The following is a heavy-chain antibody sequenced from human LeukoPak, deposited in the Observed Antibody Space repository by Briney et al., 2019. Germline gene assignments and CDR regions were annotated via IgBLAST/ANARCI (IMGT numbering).Heavy chain of an antibody. D-gene: IGHD3-3*01. CDR2: IYYSGGT. CDR3: ARDGYDFWSGYYSSRTDYFDY. CDR1: GGSISSGSYY. V-gene: IGHV4-39*07. Sequence: PSETLSLTCTVSGGSISSGSYYWGWIRQPPGKGLEWIGSIYYSGGTYYNPSLKSRVTISVDTSTNQFSLKLSSVTAADTAVYYCARDGYDFWSGYYSSRTDYFDYWGQGTLVTVSS. J-gene: IGHJ4*02.